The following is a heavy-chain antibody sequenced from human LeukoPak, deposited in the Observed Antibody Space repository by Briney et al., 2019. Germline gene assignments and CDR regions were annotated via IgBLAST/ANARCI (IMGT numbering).Heavy chain of an antibody. V-gene: IGHV3-53*01. D-gene: IGHD1-26*01. J-gene: IGHJ4*02. CDR2: IYSGGHT. Sequence: PGGSLRLSCAASGFTVNSNYMIWVRQAPGKGLEWVSVIYSGGHTYYRDSVKGRFTISRDTSKNTVYLQMDALRLEDTAVYYCVRGEDYRSGSYAYYFDYWGQGTLVTVSS. CDR3: VRGEDYRSGSYAYYFDY. CDR1: GFTVNSNY.